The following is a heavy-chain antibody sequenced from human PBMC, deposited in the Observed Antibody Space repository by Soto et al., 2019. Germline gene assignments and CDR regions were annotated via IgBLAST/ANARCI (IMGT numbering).Heavy chain of an antibody. CDR1: GFTFSLFA. V-gene: IGHV3-30-3*01. CDR2: VSFDGGNK. J-gene: IGHJ6*02. CDR3: ARESNYDFWSGYFMDV. Sequence: QVQLVESGGGVVQPGRSLRLSCAASGFTFSLFAIHWVRQAPGKGLEWVSVVSFDGGNKYYADSVKGRFTISRDNSKNTVFLQMNGLRLDDTAVYYCARESNYDFWSGYFMDVWGQGTTVTVSS. D-gene: IGHD3-3*01.